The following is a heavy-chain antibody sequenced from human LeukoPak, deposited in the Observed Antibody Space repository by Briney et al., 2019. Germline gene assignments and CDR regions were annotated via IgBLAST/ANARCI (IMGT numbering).Heavy chain of an antibody. D-gene: IGHD3-10*01. V-gene: IGHV3-48*03. CDR3: ARNYYGSGSYYNFNWFDP. Sequence: GGSLRLSCAASGFTFSSYEMNWVRQAPGKGLEWVSYISSSGSTIYYADSVKGRFTISRDNAKNSLYLQMNSLRAEDTAVYYCARNYYGSGSYYNFNWFDPWGQGTLVTVSS. CDR2: ISSSGSTI. J-gene: IGHJ5*02. CDR1: GFTFSSYE.